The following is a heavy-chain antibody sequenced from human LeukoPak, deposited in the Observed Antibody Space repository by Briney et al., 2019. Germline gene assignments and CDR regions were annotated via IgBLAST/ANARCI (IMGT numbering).Heavy chain of an antibody. CDR1: GYTFTGYF. CDR2: INPNSGGT. D-gene: IGHD3-16*01. V-gene: IGHV1-2*02. Sequence: ASVKVSCKASGYTFTGYFMHWVRQAPGQGLEWMGWINPNSGGTNYAQKFQGRVTMTRNTSISTAYMELSSLRSEDTAVYYCARGTGGGLVPDYWGQGTLVTVSS. CDR3: ARGTGGGLVPDY. J-gene: IGHJ4*02.